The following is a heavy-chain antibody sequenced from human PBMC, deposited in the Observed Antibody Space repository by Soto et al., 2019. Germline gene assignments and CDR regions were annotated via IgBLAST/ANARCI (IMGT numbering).Heavy chain of an antibody. CDR1: GFTFTNYW. CDR3: TTVFDY. J-gene: IGHJ4*02. CDR2: IDGVGAGT. V-gene: IGHV3-74*01. Sequence: EVQLVQSGGGSVQPGGSLRLSCAASGFTFTNYWMHWVRQVPGKGLVWVSRIDGVGAGTSYSDSVRGRFTISRDNAENMLYLQMNSLRAEDTAVYYCTTVFDYGGQGTLVTVSS.